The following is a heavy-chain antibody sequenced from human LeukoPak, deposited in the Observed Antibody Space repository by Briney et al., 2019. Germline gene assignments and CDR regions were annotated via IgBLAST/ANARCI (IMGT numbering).Heavy chain of an antibody. CDR1: GFTFSSYG. J-gene: IGHJ4*02. D-gene: IGHD4-17*01. CDR2: ISSSGSTI. Sequence: GGSLRLSCAASGFTFSSYGMNWVRQVPGKGLEWVSYISSSGSTIYYADSVKGRFTISRDNAKNSLYLQMNSLRAEDTAVYYCARIGATVTTSDYWGQGTLVTVSS. CDR3: ARIGATVTTSDY. V-gene: IGHV3-48*03.